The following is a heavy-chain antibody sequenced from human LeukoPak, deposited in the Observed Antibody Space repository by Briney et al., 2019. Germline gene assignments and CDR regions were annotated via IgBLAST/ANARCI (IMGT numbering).Heavy chain of an antibody. CDR1: GGPINSYY. D-gene: IGHD4-17*01. V-gene: IGHV4-59*08. CDR3: ASIPKYRSTVTAH. Sequence: SETLSLTCTVSGGPINSYYWSWIRQPPGKGLEWIGYINYSGSANYNPSLKSRVTISVDTSRNQFSLKLSSVTAADTAVYYCASIPKYRSTVTAHWGQGTLVTVSS. J-gene: IGHJ1*01. CDR2: INYSGSA.